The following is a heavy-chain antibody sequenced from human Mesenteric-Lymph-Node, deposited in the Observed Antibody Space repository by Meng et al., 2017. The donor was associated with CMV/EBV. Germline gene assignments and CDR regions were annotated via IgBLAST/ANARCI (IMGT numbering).Heavy chain of an antibody. CDR2: ISLTGRST. V-gene: IGHV3-23*01. D-gene: IGHD3/OR15-3a*01. CDR1: GFGFNTYA. CDR3: ARGGRDVSGWTGSYFADH. J-gene: IGHJ4*02. Sequence: GESLKISCAASGFGFNTYAMSWVRQVPGKGLEWVSAISLTGRSTSYIDSVMGRFTISRDNSNNTLYLEMHSLRAEDTAVYYCARGGRDVSGWTGSYFADHWGQGMLVTVSS.